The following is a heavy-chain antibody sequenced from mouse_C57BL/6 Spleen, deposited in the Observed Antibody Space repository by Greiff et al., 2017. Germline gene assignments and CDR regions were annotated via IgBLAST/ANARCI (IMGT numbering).Heavy chain of an antibody. J-gene: IGHJ1*03. D-gene: IGHD1-1*01. CDR3: ARPLNYYGSSYAVYWYFDV. Sequence: EVQRVESGPELVKPGASVKISCKASGYTFTDYYMNWVKQSHGKSLEWIGDINPNNGGTSYNQKFKGKATLTVDKSSSTAYMERRSLTSEDSAVYYCARPLNYYGSSYAVYWYFDVWGTGTTVTVSS. CDR1: GYTFTDYY. CDR2: INPNNGGT. V-gene: IGHV1-26*01.